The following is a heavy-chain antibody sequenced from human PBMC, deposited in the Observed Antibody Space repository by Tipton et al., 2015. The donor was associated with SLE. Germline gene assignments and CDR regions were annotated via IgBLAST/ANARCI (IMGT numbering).Heavy chain of an antibody. CDR3: AREGISCSYFDY. CDR1: GGSISSGSYY. V-gene: IGHV4-61*01. Sequence: TLSLTCTVSGGSISSGSYYWSWIRQPPGKGLEWIGYIYYSGSTNYNPSLKSRVTISVDTSKHQFSLKLSSVTAADTAVYYCAREGISCSYFDYWGQGTRVTVPS. D-gene: IGHD2-2*01. J-gene: IGHJ4*02. CDR2: IYYSGST.